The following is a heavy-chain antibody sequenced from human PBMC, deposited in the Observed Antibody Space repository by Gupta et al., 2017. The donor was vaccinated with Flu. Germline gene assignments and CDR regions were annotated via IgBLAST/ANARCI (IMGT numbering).Heavy chain of an antibody. D-gene: IGHD2-15*01. Sequence: EVQLVESGGGLVKPGGSLRLSCATSGFGFSSAWMSWVRQAPGKGLEWVGRLRSKRDGETADYAAPVRGRFTISRDDSKNTLYLQMDNLNTDDTAVYYCTTDAGMVPYCSGVSCRFWGQGTLVTVSS. CDR3: TTDAGMVPYCSGVSCRF. CDR2: LRSKRDGETA. V-gene: IGHV3-15*01. J-gene: IGHJ4*02. CDR1: GFGFSSAW.